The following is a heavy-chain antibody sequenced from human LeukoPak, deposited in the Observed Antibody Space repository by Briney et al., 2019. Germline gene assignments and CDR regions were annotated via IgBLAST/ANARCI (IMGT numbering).Heavy chain of an antibody. CDR2: ISAYNGIT. D-gene: IGHD6-13*01. J-gene: IGHJ4*02. V-gene: IGHV1-18*01. CDR1: RYTFTNYG. CDR3: ARVPGYSSSWSIVPLGYFDY. Sequence: ASVKVSCKASRYTFTNYGIGWVRQAPGQGLEWMGWISAYNGITNYAQNLQDRVTMTTDTSTSTAYMELRSLRSDDTAVYYCARVPGYSSSWSIVPLGYFDYWGQGTLVTVSS.